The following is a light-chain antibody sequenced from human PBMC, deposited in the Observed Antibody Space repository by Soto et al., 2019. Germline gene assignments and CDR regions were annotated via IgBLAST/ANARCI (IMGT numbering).Light chain of an antibody. V-gene: IGKV1-5*01. Sequence: DIQMTQSPSTLSASVGDRVTITCRASQSFSSWLAWYQQKPGKAPKLLIYDASSLERGVPSRFSGSGSGTEFNLTISSLQPDDFTTYYYQQYNTYYSVGQATKLKSK. CDR2: DAS. J-gene: IGKJ2*03. CDR3: QQYNTYYS. CDR1: QSFSSW.